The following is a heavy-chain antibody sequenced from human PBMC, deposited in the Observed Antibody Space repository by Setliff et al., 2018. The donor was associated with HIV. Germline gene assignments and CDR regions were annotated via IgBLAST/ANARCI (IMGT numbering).Heavy chain of an antibody. D-gene: IGHD1-26*01. J-gene: IGHJ4*02. CDR1: TFSSHW. Sequence: TFSSHWMSWIRQPPGKGPEWIGSIYYSGSTYYNPSLKSRVTISVDTSKNQFSLRLTSVTAADTAVYYCARPHSGSQGLVYWGQGTLVTVSS. CDR2: IYYSGST. CDR3: ARPHSGSQGLVY. V-gene: IGHV4-39*07.